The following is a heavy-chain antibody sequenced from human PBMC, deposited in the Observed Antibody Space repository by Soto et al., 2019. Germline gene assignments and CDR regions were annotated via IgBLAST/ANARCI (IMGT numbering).Heavy chain of an antibody. CDR3: ARDWFNRWGILTNSFNYYYGMDV. CDR2: INHSGST. CDR1: GGSFSGYY. D-gene: IGHD3-16*01. V-gene: IGHV4-34*01. Sequence: SETLSLTCAVYGGSFSGYYWSWIRQPPGKGLEWMGEINHSGSTNYNPSLKSRVTISVDTSKNQFSLKLSSVTAADTAVYYCARDWFNRWGILTNSFNYYYGMDVWGQGTTVTVSS. J-gene: IGHJ6*02.